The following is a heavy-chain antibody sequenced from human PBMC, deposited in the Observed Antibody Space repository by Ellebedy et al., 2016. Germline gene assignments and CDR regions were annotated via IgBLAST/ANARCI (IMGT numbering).Heavy chain of an antibody. J-gene: IGHJ3*02. V-gene: IGHV3-48*04. Sequence: GESLKISXAASGFTFSSYSMNWVRQAPGKGLEWVSYISSSSSTIYYADSVKGRFTISRDNAKNSLYLQMNSLRAEDTAVYYCARGRYYYDSSGYYSGAFDIWGQGTMVTVSS. CDR3: ARGRYYYDSSGYYSGAFDI. D-gene: IGHD3-22*01. CDR2: ISSSSSTI. CDR1: GFTFSSYS.